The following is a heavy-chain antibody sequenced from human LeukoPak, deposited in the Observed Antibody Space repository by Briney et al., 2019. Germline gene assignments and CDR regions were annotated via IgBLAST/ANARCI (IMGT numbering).Heavy chain of an antibody. CDR2: VYKTGKK. V-gene: IGHV4-4*02. D-gene: IGHD7-27*01. CDR1: TVSGSCGHW. CDR3: ARELLGAPTPGAY. Sequence: SETLSLTCALSTVSGSCGHWWSWVRPPPGKGLGWIGEVYKTGKKNYEPSLKTRFTISIDAAKNQLSLELTSVTAADAAVYYCARELLGAPTPGAYWGQGTRVTVSS. J-gene: IGHJ4*02.